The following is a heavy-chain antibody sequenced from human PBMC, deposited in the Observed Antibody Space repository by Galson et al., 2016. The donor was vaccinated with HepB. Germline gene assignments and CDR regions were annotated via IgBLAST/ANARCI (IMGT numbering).Heavy chain of an antibody. CDR3: AREGMIWFGESSPAPFYFDS. V-gene: IGHV3-11*06. CDR2: ISSAGSHP. D-gene: IGHD3-10*01. J-gene: IGHJ4*02. Sequence: SLRLSCATSGFNFSDYYMTWIRQAPGKGLEWVSYISSAGSHPKYADSVKGRFTISRDNAKSTLSLHINSLRAEDTAVYFWAREGMIWFGESSPAPFYFDSWGQGTPVTVSS. CDR1: GFNFSDYY.